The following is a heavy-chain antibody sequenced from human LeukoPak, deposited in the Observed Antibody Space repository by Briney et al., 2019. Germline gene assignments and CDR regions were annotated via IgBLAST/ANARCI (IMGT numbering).Heavy chain of an antibody. J-gene: IGHJ5*02. CDR1: GGSISSSSYH. CDR2: VSYSGNT. D-gene: IGHD4-17*01. Sequence: SETLSLTCTVSGGSISSSSYHWGWLRHPPGKDLLWVGSVSYSGNTYCNPSLKSRLTIPVDTSKNQFSLKLDSVTAADTAVYYCARQGYGDDWYNWFHPWGQGTLVTVSS. CDR3: ARQGYGDDWYNWFHP. V-gene: IGHV4-39*01.